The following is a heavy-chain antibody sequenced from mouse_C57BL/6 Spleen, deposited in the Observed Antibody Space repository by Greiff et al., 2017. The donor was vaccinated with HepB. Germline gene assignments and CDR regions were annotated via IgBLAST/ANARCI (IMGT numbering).Heavy chain of an antibody. Sequence: QVQLQQSGAELVRPGASVKMSCKASGYTFTSYNMHWVKQTPRQGLEWIGAIYPGNGDTSYNQKFKGKATLTVDKSSSTAYMQLSSLTPEDSAVYFCAVYDGYYDYYAMDYWGQGTSVTVSS. CDR3: AVYDGYYDYYAMDY. CDR2: IYPGNGDT. D-gene: IGHD2-3*01. V-gene: IGHV1-12*01. J-gene: IGHJ4*01. CDR1: GYTFTSYN.